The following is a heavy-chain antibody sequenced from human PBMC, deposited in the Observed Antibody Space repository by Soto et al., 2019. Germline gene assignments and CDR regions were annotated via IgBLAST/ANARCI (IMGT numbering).Heavy chain of an antibody. J-gene: IGHJ1*01. CDR1: GFSVSSNY. V-gene: IGHV3-66*01. CDR3: ARDSWSQY. CDR2: SHTGGET. Sequence: EVQLVESGGGLVQPGGSLRLSCAASGFSVSSNYMSWVRQAPGKGLEWVSISHTGGETYYADSVKGRFTVSRDNSKNTVFLQMNNVRAEDTAVYYCARDSWSQYWGQGTLVIVSP. D-gene: IGHD2-15*01.